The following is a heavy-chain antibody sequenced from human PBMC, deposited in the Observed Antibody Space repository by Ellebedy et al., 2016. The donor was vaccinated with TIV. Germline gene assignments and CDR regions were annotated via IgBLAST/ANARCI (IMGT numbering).Heavy chain of an antibody. CDR3: ARLPGEDSRGYYFDH. CDR2: LYNSENT. Sequence: MPSETLSLTCAVYGGSLRGYCWSWIRQPPGKGLEWIGDLYNSENTNYNPSLKSRVTISVDTSKNQISLRLSSVTAADTAVYYCARLPGEDSRGYYFDHWGQGTLVTVSA. J-gene: IGHJ4*02. D-gene: IGHD3-22*01. CDR1: GGSLRGYC. V-gene: IGHV4-4*08.